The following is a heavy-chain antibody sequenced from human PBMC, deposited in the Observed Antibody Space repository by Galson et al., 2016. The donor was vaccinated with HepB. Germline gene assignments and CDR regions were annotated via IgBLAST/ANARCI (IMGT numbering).Heavy chain of an antibody. Sequence: SLRLSCAASELTVDSNYMTWVRQAPGKGLEWVSVLYRGTNTYYPDSVKGRFTISRDNRNTLYLQMDSLRVEDTAVYFCARSTVTNGMDVWGQGTTVAVSS. CDR2: LYRGTNT. J-gene: IGHJ6*02. CDR1: ELTVDSNY. CDR3: ARSTVTNGMDV. V-gene: IGHV3-53*01. D-gene: IGHD4-17*01.